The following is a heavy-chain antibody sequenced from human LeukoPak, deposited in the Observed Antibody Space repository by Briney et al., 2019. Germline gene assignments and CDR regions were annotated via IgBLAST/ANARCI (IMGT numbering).Heavy chain of an antibody. D-gene: IGHD5-24*01. V-gene: IGHV3-48*03. CDR2: ISGSGDTI. CDR1: GFTFSRYE. Sequence: GGSLRLSCAASGFTFSRYEMNWVRQAPGKGLEWISYISGSGDTIYYADSVKGRFTISRDNAKNSLYLQMNSLRAEDTAVYHCARAPLVLQYRWWFDPWGQGTLVTVSS. J-gene: IGHJ5*02. CDR3: ARAPLVLQYRWWFDP.